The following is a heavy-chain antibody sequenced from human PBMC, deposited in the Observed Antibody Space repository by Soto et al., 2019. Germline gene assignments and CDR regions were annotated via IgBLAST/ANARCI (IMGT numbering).Heavy chain of an antibody. D-gene: IGHD3-3*01. CDR1: VFTFSSYG. CDR3: ASWRGWFDP. CDR2: IKQDGSEK. V-gene: IGHV3-7*01. J-gene: IGHJ5*02. Sequence: GSLRLSCAASVFTFSSYGMSWVRQAPGKGLEWVANIKQDGSEKYYVDAVKGRFTISRDNAKNSLYLQMNSLRAEDTAVYYCASWRGWFDPWGQGTLVTVSS.